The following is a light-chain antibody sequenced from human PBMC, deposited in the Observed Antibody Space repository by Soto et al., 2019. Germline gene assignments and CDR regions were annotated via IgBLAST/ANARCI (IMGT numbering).Light chain of an antibody. CDR3: AAWDDSLDGPV. Sequence: QSVLTQPPSASGAPGQGGTISCSGSSSNIGSNTVNWYQQFPGTAPRVLMYSNNQRPSGVPDRFSGSKSGTSVFLAISGLQSDDEADYYCAAWDDSLDGPVFGGGTKLTVL. CDR1: SSNIGSNT. CDR2: SNN. J-gene: IGLJ3*02. V-gene: IGLV1-44*01.